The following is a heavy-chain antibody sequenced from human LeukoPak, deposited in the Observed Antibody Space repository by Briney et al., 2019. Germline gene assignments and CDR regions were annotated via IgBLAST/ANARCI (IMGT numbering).Heavy chain of an antibody. Sequence: GGSLTLSCAASGFAFSSYAITWVRQTPAKGLEWVATITGSGTNTFYADSVRGRFAISRDNTKNTLSLHMSSLRVEDTAVYYCAKGKASGLVDWFDPWGQGTQVTVSS. D-gene: IGHD6-13*01. CDR3: AKGKASGLVDWFDP. V-gene: IGHV3-23*01. CDR2: ITGSGTNT. J-gene: IGHJ5*02. CDR1: GFAFSSYA.